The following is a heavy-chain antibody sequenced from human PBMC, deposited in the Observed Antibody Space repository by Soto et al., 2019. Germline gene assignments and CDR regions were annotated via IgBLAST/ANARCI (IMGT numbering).Heavy chain of an antibody. J-gene: IGHJ4*02. CDR3: ARDQEGDDSSSIFVAGRFGY. Sequence: SSVKVYCKGSGYTISRDDISWGRLTHRQGLEWMGGIIPIFGSATYAQKFQGRVTLTADDSTSTAYMELSSLRSEDTAVYYCARDQEGDDSSSIFVAGRFGYRGQRTLVTVSS. CDR1: GYTISRDD. D-gene: IGHD6-6*01. CDR2: IIPIFGSA. V-gene: IGHV1-69*13.